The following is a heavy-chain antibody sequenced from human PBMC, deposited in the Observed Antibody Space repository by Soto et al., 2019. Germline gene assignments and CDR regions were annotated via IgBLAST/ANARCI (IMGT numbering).Heavy chain of an antibody. J-gene: IGHJ4*02. CDR1: GDSISSGDW. CDR3: ARRGSYSIFGSLDY. CDR2: IYYSGST. D-gene: IGHD2-15*01. Sequence: QVQLQESGPGLVKPSGTLSLTCAVSGDSISSGDWCWSWVRQFLGKGLEWIGEIYYSGSTTYNPSLKRRVTISADKSENQFSLRLSSVTAADTAVYYCARRGSYSIFGSLDYWGQGTLVTVSS. V-gene: IGHV4-4*02.